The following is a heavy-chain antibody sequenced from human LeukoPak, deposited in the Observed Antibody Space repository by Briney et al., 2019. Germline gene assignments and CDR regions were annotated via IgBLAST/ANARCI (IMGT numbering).Heavy chain of an antibody. J-gene: IGHJ3*02. Sequence: GGSLRLSCAASGFTFSSYAMHWVRQAPGKGLEWVAVISYDGSNKYYADSVKGRFTISRDNSKNTLYLQMNSLRAEDTAVYYCARDLRDSSGWYAFDIWGQGTMVTVSS. CDR3: ARDLRDSSGWYAFDI. V-gene: IGHV3-30-3*01. D-gene: IGHD6-19*01. CDR2: ISYDGSNK. CDR1: GFTFSSYA.